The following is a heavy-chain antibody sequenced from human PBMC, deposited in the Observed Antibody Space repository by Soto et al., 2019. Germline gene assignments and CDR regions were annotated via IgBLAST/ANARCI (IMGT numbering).Heavy chain of an antibody. CDR2: VSDSGSA. Sequence: SETLSLTCTVSGASISSDNYYWSWIRQPPGKGLEWIGYVSDSGSAYYDPSLKSRVTTSLDRSKNQISLYLSSMTAADTAVYYCARIGTLYGIVTNNWFDSWGQGTLVTVSS. J-gene: IGHJ5*01. D-gene: IGHD3-10*01. V-gene: IGHV4-30-4*01. CDR1: GASISSDNYY. CDR3: ARIGTLYGIVTNNWFDS.